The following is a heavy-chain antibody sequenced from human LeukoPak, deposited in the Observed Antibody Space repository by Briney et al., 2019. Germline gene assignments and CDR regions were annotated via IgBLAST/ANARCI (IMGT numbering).Heavy chain of an antibody. V-gene: IGHV1-69*05. CDR1: GGTFSSYA. CDR3: ARATNYDILTGFLDY. J-gene: IGHJ4*02. Sequence: SVKVSCKASGGTFSSYAIRWLRQAPGQGLEWMGRIIPIFGTANYAQKFQGRVTITTDESTSTAYMELSSLRSEDTAVYYCARATNYDILTGFLDYWGQGTLVTVSS. CDR2: IIPIFGTA. D-gene: IGHD3-9*01.